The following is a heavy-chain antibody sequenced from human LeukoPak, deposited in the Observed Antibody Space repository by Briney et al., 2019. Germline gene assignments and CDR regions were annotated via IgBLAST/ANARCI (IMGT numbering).Heavy chain of an antibody. J-gene: IGHJ4*02. CDR1: GFTFSSYG. V-gene: IGHV3-30*03. CDR3: ARVGVVVASHGDFDY. Sequence: PGRSLRLSCAASGFTFSSYGMHWVRQAPGKGLEWVAVISYDGSNKYYADSVKGRFTISRDNSKNTLYLQMNSLRAEDTALYYCARVGVVVASHGDFDYWGQGTLVTVSS. CDR2: ISYDGSNK. D-gene: IGHD2-21*01.